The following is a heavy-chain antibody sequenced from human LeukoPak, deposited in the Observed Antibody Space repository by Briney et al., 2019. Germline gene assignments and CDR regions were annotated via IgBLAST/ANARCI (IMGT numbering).Heavy chain of an antibody. D-gene: IGHD5-12*01. V-gene: IGHV3-48*03. CDR1: GFTFSSYE. J-gene: IGHJ4*02. Sequence: PGGSLRLSCAASGFTFSSYEMNWVRQAPGKGLEWVSYISSSGSTIYYADSVKGRFTISRDNAKNSLYLQMNSLRAEDTAVYYCARDRLDGTYFDYWGQGTLVTVSS. CDR2: ISSSGSTI. CDR3: ARDRLDGTYFDY.